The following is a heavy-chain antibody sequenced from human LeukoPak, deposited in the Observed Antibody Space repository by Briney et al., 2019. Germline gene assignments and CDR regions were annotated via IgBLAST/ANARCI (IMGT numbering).Heavy chain of an antibody. J-gene: IGHJ6*02. D-gene: IGHD4-17*01. V-gene: IGHV3-74*01. CDR2: ISSDGSST. CDR3: AGLTVTTRMDV. CDR1: GFTFSSYW. Sequence: GGSLRLSCAASGFTFSSYWMHWVRQAPGKGLVWVSRISSDGSSTTYADSVKGRFTISRDNAKNTLYLQMNSLRAEDTAVYYCAGLTVTTRMDVWGQGTTVTVSS.